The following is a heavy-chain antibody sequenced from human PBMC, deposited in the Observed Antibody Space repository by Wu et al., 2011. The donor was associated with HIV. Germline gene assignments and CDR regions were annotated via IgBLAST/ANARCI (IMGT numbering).Heavy chain of an antibody. CDR2: ITPVFGTT. V-gene: IGHV1-69*15. CDR1: GGTFSSYA. CDR3: AXGRRVIPAADNNXFDP. D-gene: IGHD2-2*01. J-gene: IGHJ5*02. Sequence: QVQLVQSGAEVKKPGSSVKVSCKASGGTFSSYALSWVRQAPGQGLEWMGRITPVFGTTDYAQKFQGRVTITADDFATTVYMDLNRLTPEDTAVYFCAXGRRVIPAADNNXFDPGAREPSVTVSS.